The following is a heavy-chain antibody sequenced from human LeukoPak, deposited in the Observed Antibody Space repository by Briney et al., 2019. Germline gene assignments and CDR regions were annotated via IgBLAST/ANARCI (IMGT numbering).Heavy chain of an antibody. D-gene: IGHD3-3*01. CDR3: ARDQRDEGLEGVAGY. J-gene: IGHJ4*02. V-gene: IGHV4-30-2*01. Sequence: PSETLSLTCTVSGGSISSGGYYWSWIRQPPGKGLEWIGYIYHSGSTYYNPSLKSRVTISVDKSKNQFSLKLSSVTAADTAVYYCARDQRDEGLEGVAGYWGQGTLVTVSS. CDR1: GGSISSGGYY. CDR2: IYHSGST.